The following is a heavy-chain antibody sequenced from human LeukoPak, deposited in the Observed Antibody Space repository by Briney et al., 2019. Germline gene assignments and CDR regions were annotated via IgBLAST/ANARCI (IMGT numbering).Heavy chain of an antibody. J-gene: IGHJ6*03. CDR1: GYTFTGYS. CDR3: ARESNWYYYYYMDV. Sequence: GASVKVSCKASGYTFTGYSIDWVRQAPGQGLEWMGWIDPYNGDTHYAQKFQGRVTMTRDTSISTAYMELSRLRSDDTAVYYCARESNWYYYYYMDVWGKGTTVTVSS. CDR2: IDPYNGDT. V-gene: IGHV1-2*02. D-gene: IGHD1-20*01.